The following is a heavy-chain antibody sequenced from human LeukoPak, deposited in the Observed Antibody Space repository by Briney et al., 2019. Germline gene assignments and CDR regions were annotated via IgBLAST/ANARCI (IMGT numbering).Heavy chain of an antibody. D-gene: IGHD2-2*01. Sequence: PGESLKISCRGSGYSFTTYWIGWVRQMPGKGLEWMGIIYPGDSDTRYTPSFQGQVTMSADKSINTAYLQWSSLKASDTAMYYCASRQGCSSTSCPPDYWGQGTLVTVSP. CDR2: IYPGDSDT. V-gene: IGHV5-51*01. CDR3: ASRQGCSSTSCPPDY. CDR1: GYSFTTYW. J-gene: IGHJ4*02.